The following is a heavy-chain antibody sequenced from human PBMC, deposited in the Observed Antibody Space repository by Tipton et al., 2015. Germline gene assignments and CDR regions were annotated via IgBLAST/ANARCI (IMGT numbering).Heavy chain of an antibody. J-gene: IGHJ3*02. Sequence: TLSLTCTVSGGSIRSGGYYWTWIRQPPGQGLEWVGYIYYNGNTYYIPSLKSRIAISVDTSKNQFSLNLTSVTAADTAVYYCARSDEYTYGRTSFDIWGQGTMVTVSS. CDR1: GGSIRSGGYY. D-gene: IGHD5-18*01. CDR3: ARSDEYTYGRTSFDI. V-gene: IGHV4-31*03. CDR2: IYYNGNT.